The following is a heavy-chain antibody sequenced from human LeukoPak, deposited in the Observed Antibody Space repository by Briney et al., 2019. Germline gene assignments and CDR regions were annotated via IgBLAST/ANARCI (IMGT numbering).Heavy chain of an antibody. D-gene: IGHD4/OR15-4a*01. CDR1: GGSFSDYY. V-gene: IGHV4-34*01. J-gene: IGHJ3*02. CDR3: ATLRTIKPGVKDAFDI. CDR2: INHSGST. Sequence: PSETLSLTCAVSGGSFSDYYWSWIRQPPGKGLEWIGEINHSGSTNYKPSLKSRVTISLDTSESQFSLKLSSVTAADTAVYYCATLRTIKPGVKDAFDIWGQGTLVTVSS.